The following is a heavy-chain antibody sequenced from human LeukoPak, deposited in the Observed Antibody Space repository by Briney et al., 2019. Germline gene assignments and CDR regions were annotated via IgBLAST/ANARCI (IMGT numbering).Heavy chain of an antibody. D-gene: IGHD6-19*01. CDR2: IYYSGST. CDR3: ARHLYQYSSGWYRWFDP. Sequence: PSETLSLTCTVSGGSVSSGSYYWSWLRQPPGKGLEWIGYIYYSGSTNYNPSLKSRVTISVDTSKNQFSLKLSSVTAADTAVYYCARHLYQYSSGWYRWFDPWGQGTLVTVSS. CDR1: GGSVSSGSYY. V-gene: IGHV4-61*01. J-gene: IGHJ5*02.